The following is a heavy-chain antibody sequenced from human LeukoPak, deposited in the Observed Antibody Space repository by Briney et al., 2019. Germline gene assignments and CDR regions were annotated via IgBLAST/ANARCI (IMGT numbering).Heavy chain of an antibody. J-gene: IGHJ4*02. Sequence: PSETLSLTCTVSGGSVSSGSYYWSWIRQPPGKGLEWIGYIYHSGSTYYNPSLKSRVTISVDRSKNQFSLKLSSVTAADTAVYYCARATGTTLDYWGQGTLVTVSS. CDR2: IYHSGST. D-gene: IGHD1-7*01. V-gene: IGHV4-30-2*01. CDR3: ARATGTTLDY. CDR1: GGSVSSGSYY.